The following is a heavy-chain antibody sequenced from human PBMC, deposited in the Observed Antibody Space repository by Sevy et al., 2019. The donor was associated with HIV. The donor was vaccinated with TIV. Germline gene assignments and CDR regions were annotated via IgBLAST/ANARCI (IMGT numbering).Heavy chain of an antibody. Sequence: GGSLRLSCEVSGFTFSNYRMTWVRQAPGKGLEWVANIKEDGSDKYYGDSVKGRFSISRDNAKNSLYLQMNSLRAEDTAVYYCARDGVEGTTDFDYWGQGTLVTVSS. V-gene: IGHV3-7*01. J-gene: IGHJ4*02. D-gene: IGHD1-26*01. CDR1: GFTFSNYR. CDR2: IKEDGSDK. CDR3: ARDGVEGTTDFDY.